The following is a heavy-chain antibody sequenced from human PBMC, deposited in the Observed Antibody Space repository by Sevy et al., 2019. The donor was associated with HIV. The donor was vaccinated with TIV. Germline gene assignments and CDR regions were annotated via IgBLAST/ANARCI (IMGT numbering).Heavy chain of an antibody. V-gene: IGHV3-21*01. J-gene: IGHJ5*02. CDR1: GFTFSSYS. D-gene: IGHD6-13*01. Sequence: GGSLRLSCAASGFTFSSYSMNWVRQAPGKGLEWVSSISSSSSYIYYADSVKGRFTISRDNAKNSLYLQMNSLRAEDTAVYYCAREEGEEQQYLNWFDPWGQGTLVTVSS. CDR3: AREEGEEQQYLNWFDP. CDR2: ISSSSSYI.